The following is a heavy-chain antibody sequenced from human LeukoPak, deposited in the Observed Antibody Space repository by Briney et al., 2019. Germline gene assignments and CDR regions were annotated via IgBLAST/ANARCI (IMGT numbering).Heavy chain of an antibody. CDR1: GGSFSGYY. V-gene: IGHV4-34*01. D-gene: IGHD6-19*01. CDR3: ARRKRLYSSGWFDP. Sequence: SETLSLTCAVYGGSFSGYYWSWIRQPPGKGLEWIGEINHSGSTNYNPSLKSRVTISVDTSKNQFSLKLSSVTAADTAVYYCARRKRLYSSGWFDPWGQGTLVTVSS. CDR2: INHSGST. J-gene: IGHJ5*02.